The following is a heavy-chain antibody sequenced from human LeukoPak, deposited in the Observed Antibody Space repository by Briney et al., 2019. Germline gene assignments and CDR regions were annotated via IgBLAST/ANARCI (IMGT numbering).Heavy chain of an antibody. V-gene: IGHV3-23*01. CDR1: GFTFSSYS. CDR2: ISGSGGST. J-gene: IGHJ4*02. D-gene: IGHD6-19*01. Sequence: PGGSLRLSCAASGFTFSSYSMSWVRQAPGKGLEWVSAISGSGGSTYYADSVKGRFTISRDNSKNTLYLQMNSLRAEDTAVYYCAKGRYSSGWYYDYWGQGTLVTVSS. CDR3: AKGRYSSGWYYDY.